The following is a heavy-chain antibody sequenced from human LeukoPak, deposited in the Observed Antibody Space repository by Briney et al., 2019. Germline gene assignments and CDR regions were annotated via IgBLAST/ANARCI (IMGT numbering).Heavy chain of an antibody. Sequence: SETLSLTCTVSDGSISNYYWSWIRQPPGKGLEWIGYISHSGITYYNPSFKSRVTISVDTSKNQFSLRLNSVTAADTAVYYCARERSMVRGVSWFDPWGQGTPVTVPS. CDR3: ARERSMVRGVSWFDP. V-gene: IGHV4-59*01. CDR1: DGSISNYY. D-gene: IGHD3-10*01. J-gene: IGHJ5*02. CDR2: ISHSGIT.